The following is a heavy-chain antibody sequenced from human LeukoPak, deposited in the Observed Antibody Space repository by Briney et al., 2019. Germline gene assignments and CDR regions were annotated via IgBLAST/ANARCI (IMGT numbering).Heavy chain of an antibody. Sequence: PGGSLRLSCAASGFTFMRYWMHWVRQAPGKGLVWVSRINSDGSSTSYADSVKGRFTISIDNAKNTLYLQMNSLRAEDTAVYYCSRDPFSTTVTTYWFDPWGQGTLATVSS. CDR2: INSDGSST. V-gene: IGHV3-74*01. CDR1: GFTFMRYW. D-gene: IGHD4-17*01. CDR3: SRDPFSTTVTTYWFDP. J-gene: IGHJ5*02.